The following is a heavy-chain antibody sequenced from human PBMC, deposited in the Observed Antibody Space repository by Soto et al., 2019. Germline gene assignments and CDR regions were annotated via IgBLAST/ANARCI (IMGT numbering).Heavy chain of an antibody. CDR1: GYTFTSYA. V-gene: IGHV1-3*01. CDR2: INAGNGNT. J-gene: IGHJ3*02. CDR3: ARGAFWDIVVVVAATSAFDI. D-gene: IGHD2-15*01. Sequence: ASVKVSCKASGYTFTSYAMHWVRQAPGQRLEWMGWINAGNGNTKYSQKLQGRVTITRDTSASTAYMELSSLRSEDTAVYYCARGAFWDIVVVVAATSAFDIWGQGTMVTVSS.